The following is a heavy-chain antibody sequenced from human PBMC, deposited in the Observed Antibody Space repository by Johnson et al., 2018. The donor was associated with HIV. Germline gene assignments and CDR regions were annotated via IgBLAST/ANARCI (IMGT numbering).Heavy chain of an antibody. J-gene: IGHJ3*02. V-gene: IGHV3-30*02. CDR3: AKDRGSFWSGYYIDI. D-gene: IGHD3-3*01. Sequence: QVQLVESGGGVVQPGRSLRLSCAASGFTFSNYGMHWVRQAPGKGLEWVAFIRHDGSNKYYADSVKGRFIISRDKAKNMTNLQMNGLRDEDTAVYYCAKDRGSFWSGYYIDIWGQGTMVTVSS. CDR1: GFTFSNYG. CDR2: IRHDGSNK.